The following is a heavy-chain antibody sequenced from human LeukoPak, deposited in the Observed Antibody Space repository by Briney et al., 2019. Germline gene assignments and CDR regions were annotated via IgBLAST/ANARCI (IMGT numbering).Heavy chain of an antibody. CDR1: GFTFGTYW. CDR3: ATDARPLRRVLMYYGMDV. CDR2: IKQDGSEK. V-gene: IGHV3-7*01. D-gene: IGHD2-8*01. Sequence: GGSLRLSCAASGFTFGTYWMSWVRHAPGKGLEWVANIKQDGSEKYYVDSVKGRFTISRDNAKNSLWLQMNSLRAEDTAVYYCATDARPLRRVLMYYGMDVWGQGTTVTASS. J-gene: IGHJ6*02.